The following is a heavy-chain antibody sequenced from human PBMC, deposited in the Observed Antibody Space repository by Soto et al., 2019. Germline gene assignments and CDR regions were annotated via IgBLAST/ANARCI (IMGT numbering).Heavy chain of an antibody. D-gene: IGHD1-7*01. CDR1: GFTFSSYA. V-gene: IGHV3-23*01. Sequence: GGSLRLSCAASGFTFSSYAMSWVRQAPGKGLEWVSAISGSGGSTYYADSVKGRFTISRDNSKNTLYLQMNSLRAEDTAVYYCAKDYGSLDNWNYGFDYYGMDVWGQGTTVTVSS. CDR3: AKDYGSLDNWNYGFDYYGMDV. CDR2: ISGSGGST. J-gene: IGHJ6*02.